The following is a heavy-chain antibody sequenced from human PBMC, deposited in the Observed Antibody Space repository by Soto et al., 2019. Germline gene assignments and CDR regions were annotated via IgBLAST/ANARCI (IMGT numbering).Heavy chain of an antibody. Sequence: GGSLRLSCAASGFTFSSYAMHWVRQAPGKGLEWVAVISYDGSNKYYADSVKGRFTISRDNSKNTLYLQMNSLRAEDTAVYYCASITDYYDSSVLGNLQEPGDYWGQGTLVTVSS. D-gene: IGHD3-22*01. CDR3: ASITDYYDSSVLGNLQEPGDY. CDR2: ISYDGSNK. V-gene: IGHV3-30-3*01. J-gene: IGHJ4*02. CDR1: GFTFSSYA.